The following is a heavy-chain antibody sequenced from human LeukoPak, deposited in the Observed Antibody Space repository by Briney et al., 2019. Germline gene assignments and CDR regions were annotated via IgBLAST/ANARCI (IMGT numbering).Heavy chain of an antibody. CDR2: FCVSGGTS. Sequence: GGSLRLSCAASGVTFSSYAMCWVRQPPGKGLGWVSGFCVSGGTSYYADSVKGRLTISRDNSKNTLYLQMISLRAEDTAVYYCAKVFVAGMSYLPHWGQGTLVTVSS. V-gene: IGHV3-23*01. D-gene: IGHD6-19*01. CDR1: GVTFSSYA. CDR3: AKVFVAGMSYLPH. J-gene: IGHJ1*01.